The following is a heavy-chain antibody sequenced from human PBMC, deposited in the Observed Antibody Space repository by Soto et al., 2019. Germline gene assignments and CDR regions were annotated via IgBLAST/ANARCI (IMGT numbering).Heavy chain of an antibody. J-gene: IGHJ4*02. Sequence: SETLSLTCSVSGDSINSDNYYWGWIRQPPGKGLEWIGSIYYRGNTYYNPSLKTRVTISLDESKSQFSLKLNSVTAADSAVYYCARGRIMNPRPRTQDYFDYWGQGTLVTVSS. CDR2: IYYRGNT. V-gene: IGHV4-39*01. CDR1: GDSINSDNYY. D-gene: IGHD3-16*01. CDR3: ARGRIMNPRPRTQDYFDY.